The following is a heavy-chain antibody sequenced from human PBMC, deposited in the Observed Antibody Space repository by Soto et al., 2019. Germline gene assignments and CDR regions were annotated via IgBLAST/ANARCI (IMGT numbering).Heavy chain of an antibody. CDR3: ARGSDYVWGSYRPVNWFDP. CDR2: ISAYNGNT. D-gene: IGHD3-16*02. CDR1: GYTFTSCC. Sequence: GASVNVSCKSSGYTFTSCCISWVRQAPGQGLEWMGWISAYNGNTNYAQKLQGRVTMTTDTSTSTAYMELRSLRSDDTAVYYCARGSDYVWGSYRPVNWFDPWGQGTLVTVSS. J-gene: IGHJ5*02. V-gene: IGHV1-18*01.